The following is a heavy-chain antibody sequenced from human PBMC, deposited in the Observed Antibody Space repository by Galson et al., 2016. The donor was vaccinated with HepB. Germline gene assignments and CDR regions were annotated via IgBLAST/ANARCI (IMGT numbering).Heavy chain of an antibody. V-gene: IGHV3-7*03. CDR3: AGGGYDFWSGYYH. D-gene: IGHD3-3*01. Sequence: SLRLSCAASGFTFSSFWMSWVRQAPGKGLEWVANIKQDGSEKYFVDSVKGRFTISRDNAKSSLYLQMNSLRADDTAGYYCAGGGYDFWSGYYHWGQGTLATVSS. CDR2: IKQDGSEK. J-gene: IGHJ5*02. CDR1: GFTFSSFW.